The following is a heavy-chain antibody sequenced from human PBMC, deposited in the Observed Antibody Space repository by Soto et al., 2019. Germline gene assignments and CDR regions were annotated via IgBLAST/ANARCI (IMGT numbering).Heavy chain of an antibody. D-gene: IGHD3-16*02. CDR1: GFIFKMYW. V-gene: IGHV3-74*01. CDR2: IYNDGTYS. CDR3: AKGISLGELSAPDH. J-gene: IGHJ4*02. Sequence: PGGSLRLSCAASGFIFKMYWMHWVRQSPGKGLVWISKIYNDGTYSDYADSVKGRFTISRDNAKNSLYLQMNSLRPEDTALYYCAKGISLGELSAPDHWGQGTLVTVSS.